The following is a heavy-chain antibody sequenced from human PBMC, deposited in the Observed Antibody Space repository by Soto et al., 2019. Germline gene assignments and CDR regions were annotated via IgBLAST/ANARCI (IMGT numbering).Heavy chain of an antibody. CDR2: ISSSGSTI. Sequence: GGSLRLSCAASGFTFSSYEMNWVRQAPGKGLDWVSYISSSGSTIYYADSVKGRFTISRDNAKNSLYLQMNSLRAEDTAVYYCARRDYDAFDIWGQGTMVTVSS. D-gene: IGHD5-12*01. CDR3: ARRDYDAFDI. V-gene: IGHV3-48*03. J-gene: IGHJ3*02. CDR1: GFTFSSYE.